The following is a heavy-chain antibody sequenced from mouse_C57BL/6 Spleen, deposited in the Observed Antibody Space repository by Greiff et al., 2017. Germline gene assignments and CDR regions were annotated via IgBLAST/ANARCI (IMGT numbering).Heavy chain of an antibody. CDR1: GYTFTDYY. J-gene: IGHJ3*01. D-gene: IGHD1-1*02. CDR2: INPNNGGT. CDR3: ARQLWGAY. Sequence: EVQLQQSGPELVKPGASVKISCKASGYTFTDYYMNWVKQSHGKSLEWIGDINPNNGGTSYNQKFKGKATLTVDKSSSTAYMELRSLTSEDSAVYYCARQLWGAYWGQGTLVTVSA. V-gene: IGHV1-26*01.